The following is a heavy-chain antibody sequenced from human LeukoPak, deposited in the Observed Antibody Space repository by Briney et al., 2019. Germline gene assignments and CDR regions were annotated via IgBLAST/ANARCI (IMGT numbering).Heavy chain of an antibody. J-gene: IGHJ4*02. CDR2: IYYSGST. D-gene: IGHD3/OR15-3a*01. CDR1: GYSISSGYY. CDR3: ARDGDWNYFDY. V-gene: IGHV4-61*01. Sequence: LSLTCAVSGYSISSGYYWSWIRPPPGKGLEGIGYIYYSGSTNYNPSLKSRVTISGEKSKNQFSLKLSSVTAADTAVYYCARDGDWNYFDYWGQGTLVTVSS.